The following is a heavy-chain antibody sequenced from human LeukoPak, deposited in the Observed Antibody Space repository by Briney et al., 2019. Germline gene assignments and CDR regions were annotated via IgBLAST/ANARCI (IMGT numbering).Heavy chain of an antibody. CDR1: GASISSGNYY. J-gene: IGHJ4*02. D-gene: IGHD4-17*01. Sequence: PSETLSLTCTVSGASISSGNYYWTWIRQPAGKGLEWIGYIYYSGSTNYNPSLKSRVTISVDMSKNQFSLKLSSVTAADTAVYYCAGYGPPFDYWGQGTLVTVSS. CDR3: AGYGPPFDY. V-gene: IGHV4-61*10. CDR2: IYYSGST.